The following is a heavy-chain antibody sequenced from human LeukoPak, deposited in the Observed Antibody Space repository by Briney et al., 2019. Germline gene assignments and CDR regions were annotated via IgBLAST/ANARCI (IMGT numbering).Heavy chain of an antibody. J-gene: IGHJ4*02. V-gene: IGHV1-24*01. CDR3: ATMYGSGSYYDY. CDR2: FDPEDGET. Sequence: ASVKVSCKVSGYTLTELSMHGVGQARGKGLEGMGGFDPEDGETIYAQKFQGRVTMTEDTSTDTAYMELSSLRSEDTAVYYCATMYGSGSYYDYWGQGTLVTVSS. CDR1: GYTLTELS. D-gene: IGHD3-10*01.